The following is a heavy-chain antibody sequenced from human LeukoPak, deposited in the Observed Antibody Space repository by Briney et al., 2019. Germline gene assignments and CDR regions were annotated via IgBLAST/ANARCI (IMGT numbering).Heavy chain of an antibody. D-gene: IGHD3-9*01. Sequence: GGSLRLSCAASGFTFSRYSVIWVRQAPGKGLEWVASLSSSSTYIYYADSLKGRFTIFRDNAENSLSLQMNSLRAEDTALYYCAAILTGHANYYWGQGTLVTVSS. CDR1: GFTFSRYS. J-gene: IGHJ4*02. CDR2: LSSSSTYI. V-gene: IGHV3-21*01. CDR3: AAILTGHANYY.